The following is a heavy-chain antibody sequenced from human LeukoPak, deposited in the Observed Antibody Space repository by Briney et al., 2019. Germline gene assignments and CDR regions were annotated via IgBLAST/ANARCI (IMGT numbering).Heavy chain of an antibody. J-gene: IGHJ4*02. D-gene: IGHD2/OR15-2a*01. Sequence: GGSLRPSCAASGFTFRNYWMLWVRQAPGEGLVWVSRISPDGSDTHYADSVKGRFTISRDNAKNTLYLVLNSLRTEDTAIYYCGRLTFNSPDYWGQGTLVTV. V-gene: IGHV3-74*01. CDR3: GRLTFNSPDY. CDR2: ISPDGSDT. CDR1: GFTFRNYW.